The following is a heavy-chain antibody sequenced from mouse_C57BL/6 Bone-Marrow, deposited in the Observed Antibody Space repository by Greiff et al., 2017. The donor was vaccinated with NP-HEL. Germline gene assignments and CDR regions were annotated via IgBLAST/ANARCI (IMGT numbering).Heavy chain of an antibody. CDR1: GYTFTDHT. J-gene: IGHJ1*03. CDR3: ARERKGSHWYFDV. CDR2: IYPRDGST. V-gene: IGHV1-78*01. Sequence: VKLMESDAELVKPGASVKISCKVSGYTFTDHTIHWMKQRPEQGLEWIGYIYPRDGSTKYNEKFKGKATLTADKSSSTAYMQLNSLTSEDSAVYFCARERKGSHWYFDVWGTGTTVTVSS.